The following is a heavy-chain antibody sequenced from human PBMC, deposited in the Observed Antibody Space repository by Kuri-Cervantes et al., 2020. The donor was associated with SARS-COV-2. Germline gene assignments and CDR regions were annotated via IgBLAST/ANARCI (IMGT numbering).Heavy chain of an antibody. CDR3: ARIVRAQLLYGDAFDI. CDR2: IYHREST. J-gene: IGHJ3*02. Sequence: SETLSLTCTVSGGSISSSSYYWGWIRQPPGKGLAWIGSIYHRESTYSNPSLKSRVTISVDTSKDQFSLKLSSVTAADAAVYYCARIVRAQLLYGDAFDIWGQGTMVTVSS. D-gene: IGHD2-2*02. CDR1: GGSISSSSYY. V-gene: IGHV4-39*07.